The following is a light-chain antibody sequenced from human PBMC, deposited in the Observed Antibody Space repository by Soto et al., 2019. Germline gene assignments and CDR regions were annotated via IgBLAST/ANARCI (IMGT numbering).Light chain of an antibody. CDR3: SSYTISSTLV. V-gene: IGLV2-14*01. CDR1: SSDVGGYNY. Sequence: QSALTQPASVSGSPGQSITISCTGTSSDVGGYNYVSWYQQHPGKAPKLMIYEVSNRPSGVSNRFSGSNSGNTASLTISGLPAEDEADYYCSSYTISSTLVFGTGTKLTVL. CDR2: EVS. J-gene: IGLJ1*01.